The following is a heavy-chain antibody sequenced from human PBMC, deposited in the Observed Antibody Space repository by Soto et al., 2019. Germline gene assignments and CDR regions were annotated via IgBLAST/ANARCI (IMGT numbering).Heavy chain of an antibody. J-gene: IGHJ4*02. CDR2: MNPNSGNT. Sequence: ASVKVSCKASGYTFTSYDINWVLQATGQGLEWMGWMNPNSGNTGYAQKFQGRVTMTRNTSISTAYMELSSLRSEDTAVYYCARGSMVRGPIFGYWGQGTLVTVSS. CDR3: ARGSMVRGPIFGY. D-gene: IGHD3-10*01. V-gene: IGHV1-8*01. CDR1: GYTFTSYD.